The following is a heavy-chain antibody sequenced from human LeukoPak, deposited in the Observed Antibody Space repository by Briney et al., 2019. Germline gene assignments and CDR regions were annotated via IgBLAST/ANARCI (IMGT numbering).Heavy chain of an antibody. D-gene: IGHD3-22*01. V-gene: IGHV4-39*07. CDR2: IYHSGST. J-gene: IGHJ5*02. CDR3: ARVGFNYYDTSGDWFDP. Sequence: PSETLSLTCTVSGYSISSSSYYWGWIRQPPGKGLEWIGSIYHSGSTYYNPSLKSRLIISVDTSKNQFSLKLSSVTAADTAMYYCARVGFNYYDTSGDWFDPWGQGTLVSVSS. CDR1: GYSISSSSYY.